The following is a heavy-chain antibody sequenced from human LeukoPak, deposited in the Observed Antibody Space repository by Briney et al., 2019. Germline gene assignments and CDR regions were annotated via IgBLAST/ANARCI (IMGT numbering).Heavy chain of an antibody. D-gene: IGHD3-10*01. CDR2: IYYRGSA. CDR1: GGSFSGYY. CDR3: ARAGDYYSSGSYLGY. V-gene: IGHV4-59*01. Sequence: SETLSLTCAVYGGSFSGYYWTWIRQPPGKGLEWIGYIYYRGSANYNPSLKSRLTMSVDTSKNQLSLKLTSVTAADTAIYYCARAGDYYSSGSYLGYWGQGTLVTVSS. J-gene: IGHJ4*02.